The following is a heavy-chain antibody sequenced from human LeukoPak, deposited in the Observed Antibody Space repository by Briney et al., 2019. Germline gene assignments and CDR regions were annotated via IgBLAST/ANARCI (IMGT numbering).Heavy chain of an antibody. D-gene: IGHD5-12*01. J-gene: IGHJ4*02. V-gene: IGHV4-38-2*02. CDR2: IYHSGST. Sequence: SETLSLTCTVSGYSISSGYYWGWIRQPPGKGLEWIGSIYHSGSTNYNPSLKSRVTISVDTSKNQFSLKLTSMTAADTAVYYCARDVAGNTFDYWGQGTLVTVSS. CDR3: ARDVAGNTFDY. CDR1: GYSISSGYY.